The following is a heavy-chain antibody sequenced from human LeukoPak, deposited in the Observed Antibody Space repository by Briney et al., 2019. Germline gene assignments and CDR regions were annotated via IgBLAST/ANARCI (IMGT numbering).Heavy chain of an antibody. CDR1: GYTFTNYH. D-gene: IGHD3-10*01. CDR3: ASRSGSGIYYFDY. CDR2: INPSGGIT. Sequence: ASVKVSCKASGYTFTNYHMHWVRQAPGQGLEWMGIINPSGGITSYAQKFQGRVTMTRDMSTSTVYMELSSLRSEDTAVYYCASRSGSGIYYFDYWGQGILVTVSS. V-gene: IGHV1-46*01. J-gene: IGHJ4*02.